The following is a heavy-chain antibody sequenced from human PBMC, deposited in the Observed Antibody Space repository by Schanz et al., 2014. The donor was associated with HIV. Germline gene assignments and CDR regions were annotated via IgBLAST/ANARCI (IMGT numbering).Heavy chain of an antibody. CDR1: GFTFSSYG. Sequence: QVQLVESGGGVVQPGRSLRLSCAASGFTFSSYGFHWVRQAPGKGLEWVSFISSSGTTIYYADSVKGRFTISRDNSKNTLFLQMNSLRAEDTAVYFCARDVAGCSGTSCYSDAFDIWGQGTLVTVSS. V-gene: IGHV3-NL1*01. CDR2: ISSSGTTI. J-gene: IGHJ3*02. CDR3: ARDVAGCSGTSCYSDAFDI. D-gene: IGHD2-2*01.